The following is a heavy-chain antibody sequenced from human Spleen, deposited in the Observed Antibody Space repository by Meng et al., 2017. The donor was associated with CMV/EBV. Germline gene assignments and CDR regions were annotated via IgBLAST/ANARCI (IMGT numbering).Heavy chain of an antibody. V-gene: IGHV4-34*01. D-gene: IGHD6-13*01. Sequence: ETLSLTCAVYGGPFSGYYWTWIRQLPGKGLEWIGEINHGGYSIYNPSLKGRVTISLDTSKNQFSLNVKSVTAADTAVYYCARGQPMAAVDYWGQGTLVTVSS. J-gene: IGHJ4*02. CDR2: INHGGYS. CDR3: ARGQPMAAVDY. CDR1: GGPFSGYY.